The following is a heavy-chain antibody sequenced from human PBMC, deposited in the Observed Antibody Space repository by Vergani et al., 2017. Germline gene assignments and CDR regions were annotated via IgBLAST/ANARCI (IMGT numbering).Heavy chain of an antibody. V-gene: IGHV4-59*01. CDR1: GGSMSGYY. J-gene: IGHJ5*02. Sequence: QVRLQESGPGLVKPSETLSLTCSVPGGSMSGYYWSWIRQPPGKELEWIGYMYHSGSTNYNPSLETRVTISGDTSKNQFSLKLNSVTAADTAVYYCGRVADFYGLGSRLLDLWVQGILVTVSS. CDR3: GRVADFYGLGSRLLDL. CDR2: MYHSGST. D-gene: IGHD3-10*01.